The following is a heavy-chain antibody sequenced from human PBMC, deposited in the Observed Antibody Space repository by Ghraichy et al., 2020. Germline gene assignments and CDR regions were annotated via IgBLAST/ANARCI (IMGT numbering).Heavy chain of an antibody. CDR3: AKVLAAAAPNFDY. Sequence: GESLNISCAASGFTFSSYAMSWVRQAPGKGLEWVSAISGSGGSTYYADSVKGRFTISRDNSKNTLYLQMNSLRAEDTAVYYCAKVLAAAAPNFDYWGQGTLVTVSS. D-gene: IGHD6-13*01. V-gene: IGHV3-23*01. J-gene: IGHJ4*02. CDR1: GFTFSSYA. CDR2: ISGSGGST.